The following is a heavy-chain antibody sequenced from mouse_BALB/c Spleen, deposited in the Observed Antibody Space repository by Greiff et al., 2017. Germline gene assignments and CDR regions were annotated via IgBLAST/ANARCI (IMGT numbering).Heavy chain of an antibody. D-gene: IGHD2-14*01. V-gene: IGHV1S81*02. Sequence: VQLQQPGAELVKPGASVKLSCKASGYTFTSYWMHWVKQRPGQGLEWIGEINPSNGRTNYNEKFKSKATLTVDKSSSTAYMQLSSLTSEDSAVYYCARGRYDPFLDAMDYWGQGTSVTVSS. CDR3: ARGRYDPFLDAMDY. CDR1: GYTFTSYW. J-gene: IGHJ4*01. CDR2: INPSNGRT.